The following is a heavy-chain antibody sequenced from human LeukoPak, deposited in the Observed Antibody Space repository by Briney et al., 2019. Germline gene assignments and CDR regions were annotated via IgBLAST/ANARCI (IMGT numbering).Heavy chain of an antibody. J-gene: IGHJ4*02. D-gene: IGHD4-17*01. CDR1: GFTFSSYA. Sequence: GGSLRLSCAASGFTFSSYAMSWVRQAPGKGLEWVSAISGSGGSTQYADSVKGRFTISRDNSKNTLYLQMNSLRAEDTAVYYCARATMTTIGYYLDYWGQGTLVTVSS. V-gene: IGHV3-23*01. CDR3: ARATMTTIGYYLDY. CDR2: ISGSGGST.